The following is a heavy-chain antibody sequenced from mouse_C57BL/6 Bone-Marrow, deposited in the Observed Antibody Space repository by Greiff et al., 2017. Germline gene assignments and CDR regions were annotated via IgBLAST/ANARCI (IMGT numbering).Heavy chain of an antibody. CDR1: GYTFTSYW. CDR2: IDPSDSYT. CDR3: ARSAQATAWFAY. V-gene: IGHV1-69*01. J-gene: IGHJ3*01. D-gene: IGHD3-2*02. Sequence: VQLQQPGAELVMPGASVKLSCKASGYTFTSYWMHWVKQRPGQGLEWIGEIDPSDSYTNYNQKFKGKSTLTVSKSSGTAYMQLSSLTSEDSAVYYCARSAQATAWFAYWGQGTLVTVSA.